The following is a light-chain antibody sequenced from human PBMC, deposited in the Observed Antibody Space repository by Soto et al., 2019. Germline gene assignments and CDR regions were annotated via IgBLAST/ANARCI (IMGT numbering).Light chain of an antibody. J-gene: IGLJ2*01. CDR2: EVS. V-gene: IGLV2-14*01. CDR3: SSYTSSSTLL. Sequence: QSALTQPASVSGSPGQSTTISRSGTSSDVGGYNYVSWYQQHPGEAPKLLISEVSNRPSAISNRFSGSKSGNTASLTISGLQAEDEADYYCSSYTSSSTLLFGGGTKVTVL. CDR1: SSDVGGYNY.